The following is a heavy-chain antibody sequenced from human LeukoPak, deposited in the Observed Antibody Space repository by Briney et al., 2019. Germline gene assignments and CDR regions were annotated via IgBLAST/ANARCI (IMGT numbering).Heavy chain of an antibody. Sequence: SETLSLTCTVSGYSISSGYYWSWIRQPPGKGLEWIGEINHSGSTNYNPSLKSRVTISVDTSKNQFSLKLSSVTAADTAVYYCARVCSVTKRVKFLSNWFDPWGQGTLVTVSS. J-gene: IGHJ5*02. CDR1: GYSISSGYY. CDR2: INHSGST. CDR3: ARVCSVTKRVKFLSNWFDP. V-gene: IGHV4-38-2*02. D-gene: IGHD4-17*01.